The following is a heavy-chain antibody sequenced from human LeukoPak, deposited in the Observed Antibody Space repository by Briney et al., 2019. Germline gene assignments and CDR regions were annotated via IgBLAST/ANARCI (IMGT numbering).Heavy chain of an antibody. CDR2: ISSSGSTI. V-gene: IGHV3-48*03. CDR1: GFTFSSYE. J-gene: IGHJ4*02. Sequence: AGGSLRLSCAASGFTFSSYEMNWVRQAPGKGLEWVSYISSSGSTIYYADSVKGRFTISRDNAKNSLYLQMNSLRAEDTAVYYCARSVRGIAAAGVHFDYWGQGTLVTVSS. D-gene: IGHD6-13*01. CDR3: ARSVRGIAAAGVHFDY.